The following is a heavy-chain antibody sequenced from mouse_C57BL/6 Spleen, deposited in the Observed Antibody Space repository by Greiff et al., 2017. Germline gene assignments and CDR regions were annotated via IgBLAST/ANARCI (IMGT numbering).Heavy chain of an antibody. D-gene: IGHD1-1*01. CDR3: ARASHYYGSSCFDY. V-gene: IGHV1-50*01. Sequence: QVQLQQPGAELVKPGASVKLSCKASGYTFTSYWMQWVKQRPGKGLEWIGEIDPSDSYTNYNQKFKGKATLTVDTSSSTAYMQISSLTSEDSAVYYCARASHYYGSSCFDYWGQGTTLTVSS. CDR2: IDPSDSYT. CDR1: GYTFTSYW. J-gene: IGHJ2*01.